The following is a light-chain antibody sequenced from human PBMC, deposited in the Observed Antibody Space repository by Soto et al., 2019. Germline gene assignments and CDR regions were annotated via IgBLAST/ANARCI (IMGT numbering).Light chain of an antibody. J-gene: IGLJ2*01. CDR1: RSDVGGYNY. CDR2: EVS. Sequence: QSALTQPASVSGSPGQSITISCTGTRSDVGGYNYVSWYQQHPGKAPKLMMYEVSNRPSWVSNRFSGPKSGNTASLTISGLQAEDEADYYFSSYTSSSTLVFCGGTQLTV. CDR3: SSYTSSSTLV. V-gene: IGLV2-14*01.